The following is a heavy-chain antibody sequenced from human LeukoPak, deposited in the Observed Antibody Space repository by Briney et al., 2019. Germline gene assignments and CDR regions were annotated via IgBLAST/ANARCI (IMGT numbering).Heavy chain of an antibody. J-gene: IGHJ3*02. Sequence: SETLSLTCTVSGGSISRYYWSWIRQPPGKGLESIGYIYYSGSTNYNPSLKSRVTISVDTSKNQFSLRLSSVTAADTAVYYCASMVGEQLSDAFDIWGQGTMVTVSS. CDR3: ASMVGEQLSDAFDI. V-gene: IGHV4-59*01. CDR1: GGSISRYY. D-gene: IGHD6-6*01. CDR2: IYYSGST.